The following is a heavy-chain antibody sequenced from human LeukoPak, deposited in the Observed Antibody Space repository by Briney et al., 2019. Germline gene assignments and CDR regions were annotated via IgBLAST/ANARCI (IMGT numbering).Heavy chain of an antibody. CDR1: GYTFTGYY. CDR2: INPNSGGT. J-gene: IGHJ4*02. Sequence: GASVKASCKASGYTFTGYYMHWVRQAPGQGLKWMGWINPNSGGTNYAQKFQGRVTMTRDTSISTAYMELSRLRSDDTAVYYCARDWGAAAGVVDYWGQGTLVTVSS. V-gene: IGHV1-2*02. CDR3: ARDWGAAAGVVDY. D-gene: IGHD6-13*01.